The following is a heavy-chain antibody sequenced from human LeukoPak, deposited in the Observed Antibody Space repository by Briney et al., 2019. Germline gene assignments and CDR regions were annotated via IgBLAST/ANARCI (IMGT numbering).Heavy chain of an antibody. J-gene: IGHJ4*02. V-gene: IGHV3-30-3*01. D-gene: IGHD2-2*01. CDR1: GFTFSSYA. CDR3: ARGGGCHRTNCYWADY. Sequence: GGSLRLSCAGSGFTFSSYAMHWVRQAPGKGLEWVAVISYDGSNKYYADSVKGRFTISRDNSKNTLYLQMNSLRAEDTAVYYCARGGGCHRTNCYWADYWGQGTLVTVSS. CDR2: ISYDGSNK.